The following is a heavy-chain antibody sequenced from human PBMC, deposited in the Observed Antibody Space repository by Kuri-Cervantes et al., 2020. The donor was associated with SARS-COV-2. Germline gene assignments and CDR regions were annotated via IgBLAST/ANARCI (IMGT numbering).Heavy chain of an antibody. D-gene: IGHD3-3*01. V-gene: IGHV4-39*01. CDR3: ATHYDFWSAFDY. CDR1: GGSISSGNYY. J-gene: IGHJ4*02. CDR2: MSYSGNT. Sequence: SETLSLTCTVSGGSISSGNYYWSWIRQPPGKGLEWIGYMSYSGNTYYNPSLKSRVTISVDTSKNQFSLKLSSVTAADTAVYYCATHYDFWSAFDYWGQGTLVTVSS.